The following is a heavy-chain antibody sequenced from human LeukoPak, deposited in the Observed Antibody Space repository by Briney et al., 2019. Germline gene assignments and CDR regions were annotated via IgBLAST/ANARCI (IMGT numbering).Heavy chain of an antibody. V-gene: IGHV2-5*02. CDR3: AHRRDSGGYHYRWWFAP. CDR2: INWDDQK. D-gene: IGHD3-22*01. Sequence: SGPTLVNPTQTLTLTCTFSGFSLTTSGVGVGWIRQPPGKALEWLALINWDDQKVYSSSLQSRLSITKDTSKNQVVLTMTNVDPVDTATYYCAHRRDSGGYHYRWWFAPWGQGTLVTVSS. CDR1: GFSLTTSGVG. J-gene: IGHJ5*02.